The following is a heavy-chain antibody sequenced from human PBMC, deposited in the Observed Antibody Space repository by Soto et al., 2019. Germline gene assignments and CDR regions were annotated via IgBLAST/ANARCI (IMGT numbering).Heavy chain of an antibody. CDR3: ARNGSYYDFWSGYYFGGCMDV. Sequence: SETLSLTCAVYGGSFSGYYWSWIRQPPGKGLEWIGEINHSGSTNYNPSLKSRVTISVDTSKNQFSLKLSSLTAADTAVYYCARNGSYYDFWSGYYFGGCMDVWGQGTTVTVSS. CDR2: INHSGST. CDR1: GGSFSGYY. J-gene: IGHJ6*02. D-gene: IGHD3-3*01. V-gene: IGHV4-34*01.